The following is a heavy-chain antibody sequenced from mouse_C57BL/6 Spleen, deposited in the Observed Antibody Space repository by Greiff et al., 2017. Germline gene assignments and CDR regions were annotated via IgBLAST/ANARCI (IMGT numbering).Heavy chain of an antibody. CDR2: ISRGSSTI. CDR3: ARIYYDYEGYYFDY. J-gene: IGHJ2*01. CDR1: GFTFSDYG. Sequence: EVKLVESGGGLVKPGGSLKLSCAASGFTFSDYGMHWVRQAPEKGLEWVAYISRGSSTIYYADTVKGRFTISRDNAKNTLFLQMTSLRSEDTAMYYCARIYYDYEGYYFDYWGQGTTLTVSS. V-gene: IGHV5-17*01. D-gene: IGHD2-4*01.